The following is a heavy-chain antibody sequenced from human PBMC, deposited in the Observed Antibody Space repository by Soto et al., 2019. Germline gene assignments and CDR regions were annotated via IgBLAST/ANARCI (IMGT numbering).Heavy chain of an antibody. CDR1: VGTFSSYA. CDR2: IIPIFGTA. Sequence: SSVKVSCRASVGTFSSYAISWVRQAPGQGLEWMGGIIPIFGTANYAQKFQGRVTITADESTSTAYMELSSLRSEDTAVYYCARQPFSVTTAPLNCFDPWGQGTLVTVSS. J-gene: IGHJ5*02. V-gene: IGHV1-69*13. D-gene: IGHD4-4*01. CDR3: ARQPFSVTTAPLNCFDP.